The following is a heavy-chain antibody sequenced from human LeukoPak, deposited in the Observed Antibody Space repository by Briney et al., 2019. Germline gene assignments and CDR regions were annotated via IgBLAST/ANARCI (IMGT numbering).Heavy chain of an antibody. Sequence: GGSLRLSCAASGFTFTSYALSWVRQAPGKGLEWVSGISGSGDTTWYADSVKGRFTISRDNAENTLYMRMNSLRPEDAAVYYCARGYYSSSRFDSWGQGALVTVSS. CDR1: GFTFTSYA. V-gene: IGHV3-23*01. D-gene: IGHD6-13*01. CDR2: ISGSGDTT. CDR3: ARGYYSSSRFDS. J-gene: IGHJ4*02.